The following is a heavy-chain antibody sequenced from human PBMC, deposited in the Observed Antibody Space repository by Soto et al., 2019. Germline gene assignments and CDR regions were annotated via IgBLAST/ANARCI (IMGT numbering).Heavy chain of an antibody. CDR1: GYTFTSYA. CDR3: AKSRPAYSSGWYFDY. CDR2: INAGNGNT. V-gene: IGHV1-3*01. J-gene: IGHJ4*02. Sequence: ASVKVSCKASGYTFTSYAMHWVRQAPGQRLEWMGWINAGNGNTKYSQKFQGRVTITRDTSASTAYMELSSLRSEDTVVYYCAKSRPAYSSGWYFDYWGQGTLVTVSS. D-gene: IGHD6-19*01.